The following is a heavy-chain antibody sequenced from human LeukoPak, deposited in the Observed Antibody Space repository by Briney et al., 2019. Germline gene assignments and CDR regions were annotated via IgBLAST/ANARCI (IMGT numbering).Heavy chain of an antibody. CDR1: GGTFSSYA. CDR2: ISAYNGNT. J-gene: IGHJ6*03. V-gene: IGHV1-18*01. D-gene: IGHD4-11*01. CDR3: ARDVTGIYYMDV. Sequence: ASVKVSCKASGGTFSSYAISWVRQVPGQGLEWMGWISAYNGNTNYAQKLQGRVTMTTDTSTSTAYMELRSLRSDDTAVYYCARDVTGIYYMDVWGKGTTVTVSS.